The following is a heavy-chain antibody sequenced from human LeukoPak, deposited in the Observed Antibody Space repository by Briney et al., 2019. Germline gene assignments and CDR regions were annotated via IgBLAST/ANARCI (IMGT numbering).Heavy chain of an antibody. J-gene: IGHJ2*01. V-gene: IGHV4-59*08. D-gene: IGHD3-10*01. CDR3: ARHGRLLLWFGELSHTAGPYFDL. CDR2: IYYNGST. CDR1: GGSISSYY. Sequence: SETLSLTCTVSGGSISSYYWSWIRQPPGKGLEGIGYIYYNGSTNYNPSLKSRVTISVDTSKNQFSLKLSSVTAADTAVYYCARHGRLLLWFGELSHTAGPYFDLWGRGTLVTVSS.